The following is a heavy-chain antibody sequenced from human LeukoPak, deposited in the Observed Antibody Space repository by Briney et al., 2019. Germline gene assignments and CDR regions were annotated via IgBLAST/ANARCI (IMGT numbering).Heavy chain of an antibody. J-gene: IGHJ4*02. CDR2: MNPNSGNT. D-gene: IGHD3-10*01. V-gene: IGHV1-8*01. CDR3: AREGTLWFGDHNRNFDY. CDR1: GYTFTSYD. Sequence: ASVKVSCKASGYTFTSYDINWVRQATGQGLEWMGWMNPNSGNTGYAQKFQGRVTMTRNTSISTAYMELSSLRSEDTAVYYCAREGTLWFGDHNRNFDYWGQGTLVTVSS.